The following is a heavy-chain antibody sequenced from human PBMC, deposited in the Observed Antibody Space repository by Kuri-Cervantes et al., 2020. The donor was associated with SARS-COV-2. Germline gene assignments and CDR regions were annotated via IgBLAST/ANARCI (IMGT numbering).Heavy chain of an antibody. D-gene: IGHD6-19*01. CDR2: ISSDAVNT. CDR3: VRAYSTGWLVGSYYFDS. Sequence: GESLKISCSASGFFFSAYTLHWVRQAPGKGLEYVSAISSDAVNTYYANSVKGRFTISRDFSKNTLYLQMTNLTTEDTAVYYCVRAYSTGWLVGSYYFDSWGQGTPVTVSS. J-gene: IGHJ4*02. V-gene: IGHV3-64D*06. CDR1: GFFFSAYT.